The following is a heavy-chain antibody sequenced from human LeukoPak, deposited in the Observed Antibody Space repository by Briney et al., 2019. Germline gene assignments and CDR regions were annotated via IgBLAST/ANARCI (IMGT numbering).Heavy chain of an antibody. V-gene: IGHV1-2*02. CDR3: ASIYYDSSDTDAFDI. CDR1: GYTFTGYY. D-gene: IGHD3-22*01. Sequence: ASVKVSCKASGYTFTGYYMHWVRQAPGQGLEWMGWINPNSGGTNYAQKFQGRVTMTRDTSISTAYMELSRLRSDDTAVYYCASIYYDSSDTDAFDIWGQGTMVTVSS. CDR2: INPNSGGT. J-gene: IGHJ3*02.